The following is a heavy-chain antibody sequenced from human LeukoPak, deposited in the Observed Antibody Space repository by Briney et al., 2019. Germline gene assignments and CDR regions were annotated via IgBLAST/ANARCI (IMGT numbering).Heavy chain of an antibody. J-gene: IGHJ4*02. D-gene: IGHD2-2*01. CDR2: IWYDGSNK. CDR3: ARGEDLGYCSSTSCYFGY. V-gene: IGHV3-33*08. CDR1: GFTFSSYG. Sequence: PGRSLRLSCAASGFTFSSYGMHWVRQAPGKGLEWVAVIWYDGSNKYYADSVKGRFTISRDNSKNTLYLQMNSLRAEDTAVYYCARGEDLGYCSSTSCYFGYWGQGTLVTVSS.